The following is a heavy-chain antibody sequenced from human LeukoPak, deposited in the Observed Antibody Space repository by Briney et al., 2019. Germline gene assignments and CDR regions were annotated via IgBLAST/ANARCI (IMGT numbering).Heavy chain of an antibody. CDR2: IYYSGST. J-gene: IGHJ4*02. V-gene: IGHV4-61*08. CDR3: AREYSAFDY. D-gene: IGHD5-12*01. Sequence: SETLSLTCTVSGDPISTSSDYKWTWIRQPPRKGLEWIGYIYYSGSTNYNPSLQSRVTISVDTSNNQFSLKLTSVTAADTAVYYCAREYSAFDYWGQGTLVSVSS. CDR1: GDPISTSSDY.